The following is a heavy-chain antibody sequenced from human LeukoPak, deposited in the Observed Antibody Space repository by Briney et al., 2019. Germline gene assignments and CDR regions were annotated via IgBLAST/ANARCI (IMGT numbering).Heavy chain of an antibody. J-gene: IGHJ4*02. CDR3: VRAPGSGWYVAKRFES. D-gene: IGHD6-19*01. CDR1: GFTFSSYG. Sequence: GGSLRLSCAASGFTFSSYGMSGVRQAPGKGREWGANIKQDGSEKSYGDSVKGRFTISRDNAKNSLYLQMNSLRGEDTAVYYCVRAPGSGWYVAKRFESWGQGTLVTVSS. CDR2: IKQDGSEK. V-gene: IGHV3-7*04.